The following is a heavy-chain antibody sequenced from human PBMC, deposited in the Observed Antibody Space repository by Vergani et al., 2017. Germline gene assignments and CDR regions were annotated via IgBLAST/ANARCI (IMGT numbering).Heavy chain of an antibody. J-gene: IGHJ3*02. CDR3: ARNPYCGGDCYSDAFDI. V-gene: IGHV4-4*07. Sequence: QVPLQESGPGLVNPSETLSLNCSVSGGSINNYYWSWIRQPAGKGLEWIGRVSIGGSTDSNPSLKSRVTISVDTSKNQFSLKLSSVTAADTAVYYCARNPYCGGDCYSDAFDIWGQGTMVTVSS. D-gene: IGHD2-21*02. CDR2: VSIGGST. CDR1: GGSINNYY.